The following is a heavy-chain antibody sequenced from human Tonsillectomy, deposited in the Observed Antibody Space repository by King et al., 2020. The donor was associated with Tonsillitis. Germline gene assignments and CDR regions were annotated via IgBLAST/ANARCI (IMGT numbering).Heavy chain of an antibody. CDR1: RFTFSNYD. CDR2: IGTAEDT. Sequence: DVQLVESGGDLVQPGGSLRLSCVASRFTFSNYDMHWVRQPTGKVLEWVASIGTAEDTFYPGSVNGRFTVSRENAKHYLYLQMNSLRAGDKAVYYCARAPIVGAAAGAGAFDVWGLGTVVTVSS. D-gene: IGHD1-26*01. CDR3: ARAPIVGAAAGAGAFDV. J-gene: IGHJ3*01. V-gene: IGHV3-13*01.